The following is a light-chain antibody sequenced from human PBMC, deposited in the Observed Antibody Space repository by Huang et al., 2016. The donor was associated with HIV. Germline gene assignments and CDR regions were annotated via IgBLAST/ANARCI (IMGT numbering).Light chain of an antibody. CDR2: GAS. J-gene: IGKJ4*01. CDR3: QQYNQWPPLT. Sequence: EIVMTQSPATLPVSPGERATLSCRASESVSSNLAWYQQKPGQAPRLLIYGASTRATGIPARFSGSGSGTEFTLTISSPQSEDFAVYYCQQYNQWPPLTFGGGTKVEIK. V-gene: IGKV3-15*01. CDR1: ESVSSN.